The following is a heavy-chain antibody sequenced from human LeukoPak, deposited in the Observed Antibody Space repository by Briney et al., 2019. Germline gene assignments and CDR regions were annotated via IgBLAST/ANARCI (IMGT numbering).Heavy chain of an antibody. CDR1: GYTFTNYG. V-gene: IGHV1-18*01. J-gene: IGHJ4*02. CDR3: AREGQQQLVTGGPFDY. Sequence: ASVKVSCKASGYTFTNYGISWVRQAPGQGLEWMGWISAYNGNTNYAQKLQGRVTMTTDTSTSTAYMELRSLRSDDTAVYYCAREGQQQLVTGGPFDYWGQGTLVTVSS. D-gene: IGHD6-13*01. CDR2: ISAYNGNT.